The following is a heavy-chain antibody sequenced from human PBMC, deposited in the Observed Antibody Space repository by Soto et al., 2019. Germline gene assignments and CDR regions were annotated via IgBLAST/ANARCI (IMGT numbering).Heavy chain of an antibody. CDR2: IYYSGST. D-gene: IGHD5-18*01. Sequence: SETLSLTCTVSGGSISSGGYYWSWIRQHPGKGLMWIGYIYYSGSTYYNPSLKIRVTISVDTSKNQFSLKLSSVTAADTAVYYCARDRGYSYGCFDYWGQGTLVTVSS. CDR3: ARDRGYSYGCFDY. CDR1: GGSISSGGYY. J-gene: IGHJ4*02. V-gene: IGHV4-31*03.